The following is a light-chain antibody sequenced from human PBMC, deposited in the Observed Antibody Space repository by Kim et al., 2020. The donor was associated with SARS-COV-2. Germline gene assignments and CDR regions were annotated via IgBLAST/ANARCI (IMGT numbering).Light chain of an antibody. V-gene: IGKV1-5*03. CDR1: QSISSW. J-gene: IGKJ1*01. Sequence: ASVGDRVTITCRASQSISSWLAWYQQKPWKAPKLLIYKASSLESGVPSRFSGSGSGTEFTLTISSLQPDDFATYHCQQYNSAPWTFGQGTKVDIK. CDR3: QQYNSAPWT. CDR2: KAS.